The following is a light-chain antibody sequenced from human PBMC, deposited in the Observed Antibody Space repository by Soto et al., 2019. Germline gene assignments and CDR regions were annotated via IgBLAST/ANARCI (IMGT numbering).Light chain of an antibody. CDR1: QGISSW. CDR2: AAS. Sequence: DFQMTPSPSSVSASVGYRVTITCRASQGISSWFAWYQQKPGKAPQLLIYAASSLQSGVSSRCSGAISWTDFTLSISSLQPEDSATYYCQQANNFPLTFGGGTKVEIK. CDR3: QQANNFPLT. V-gene: IGKV1-12*01. J-gene: IGKJ4*01.